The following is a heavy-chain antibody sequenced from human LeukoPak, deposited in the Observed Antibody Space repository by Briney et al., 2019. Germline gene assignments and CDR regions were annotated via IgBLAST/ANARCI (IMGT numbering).Heavy chain of an antibody. J-gene: IGHJ4*02. CDR2: MYYSGSP. Sequence: SETLSLTCTVSGGSISSGSYYWSWIRQPPVKGLEWIGYMYYSGSPNYNPSLKSRVTMSVDTSKNQFSLKLHSVTAADTAMYYCARGGTYRGGADYWGQGTLVTVSS. D-gene: IGHD4-11*01. CDR3: ARGGTYRGGADY. V-gene: IGHV4-61*01. CDR1: GGSISSGSYY.